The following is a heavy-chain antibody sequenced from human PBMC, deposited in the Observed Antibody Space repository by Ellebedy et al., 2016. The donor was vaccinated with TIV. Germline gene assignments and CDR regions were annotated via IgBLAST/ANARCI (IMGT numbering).Heavy chain of an antibody. CDR3: ARILHGSGSLYFDY. CDR2: IDWDDDK. D-gene: IGHD3-10*01. CDR1: GFSLSTSGMS. V-gene: IGHV2-70*11. Sequence: SGPTLVKPTQTLTLTCTFSGFSLSTSGMSVSWIRQPPGKALEWLARIDWDDDKYYSTSLKTRLTISKDTSKNQVVLTMTNMDPVDTATYYCARILHGSGSLYFDYWGQGTLVTVSS. J-gene: IGHJ4*02.